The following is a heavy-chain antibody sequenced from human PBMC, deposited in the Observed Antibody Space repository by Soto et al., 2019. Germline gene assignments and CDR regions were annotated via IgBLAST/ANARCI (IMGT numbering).Heavy chain of an antibody. J-gene: IGHJ4*02. Sequence: GGSLRLSCVASGFTFTRYSMNWVRQAPGKGLEWVSSISSTTNYIYYGDSMKGRFTISRDNAKNSLYLQMNSLRAEDTAVYYCARVAVITAAGTSDYWGQGTLVTVSS. CDR1: GFTFTRYS. CDR2: ISSTTNYI. V-gene: IGHV3-21*01. CDR3: ARVAVITAAGTSDY. D-gene: IGHD6-13*01.